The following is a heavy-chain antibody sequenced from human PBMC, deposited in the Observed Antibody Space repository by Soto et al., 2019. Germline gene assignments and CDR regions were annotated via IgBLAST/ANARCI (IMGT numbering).Heavy chain of an antibody. CDR1: GFSCSHYW. D-gene: IGHD3-10*01. Sequence: PGGSLRLSCAASGFSCSHYWMHWVRQAPGKGLVWVSRISPDGRTTTYADSVKGRFTISRDNAQSTVYLQMNSLTVEDGAVYYCADSWLPTSYWGPGTLVTVSS. CDR3: ADSWLPTSY. CDR2: ISPDGRTT. J-gene: IGHJ4*02. V-gene: IGHV3-74*01.